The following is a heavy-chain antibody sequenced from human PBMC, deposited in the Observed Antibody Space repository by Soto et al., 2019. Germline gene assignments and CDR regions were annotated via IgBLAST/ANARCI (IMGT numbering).Heavy chain of an antibody. D-gene: IGHD3-9*01. Sequence: EVQLLESGGGLVQPGGSLRLSCAASGFTFSSYAMSWVRQAPGKGLEWVSAISGSGGSTYYADSVKGRFTISRDNSKNTLYLQMNSLRAEDTAVYYCATRNFVLTALDYWGQGTLFTVSS. V-gene: IGHV3-23*01. J-gene: IGHJ4*02. CDR2: ISGSGGST. CDR3: ATRNFVLTALDY. CDR1: GFTFSSYA.